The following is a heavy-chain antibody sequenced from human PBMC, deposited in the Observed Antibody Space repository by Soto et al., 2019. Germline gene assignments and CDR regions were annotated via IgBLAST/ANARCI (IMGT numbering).Heavy chain of an antibody. CDR1: GFTFSNAW. CDR3: TTDQAYYGDYNY. V-gene: IGHV3-15*01. D-gene: IGHD4-17*01. CDR2: IKSKTDGGTT. J-gene: IGHJ4*02. Sequence: GGSLRLSCAASGFTFSNAWMSWVRQAPGKGLEWVGRIKSKTDGGTTDYAAPVKGRFTISRDDSKNTLYLQMNSLKTEDTAVYYCTTDQAYYGDYNYWGQGTLVTVSS.